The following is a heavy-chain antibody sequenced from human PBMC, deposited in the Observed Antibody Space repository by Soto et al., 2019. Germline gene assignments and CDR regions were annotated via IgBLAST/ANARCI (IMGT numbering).Heavy chain of an antibody. CDR2: INMDGTTT. J-gene: IGHJ5*02. V-gene: IGHV3-74*01. CDR1: GFTFSNYW. Sequence: EVQLVESGGGLVQPGGSLRLSCAASGFTFSNYWMHWIRQAPGEGLVWVSRINMDGTTTNYADSVEGRFTISRDNARNTLWLQMNSLRADDTAVYYCARVAVGAYWFDPWGQGPLVTVSS. CDR3: ARVAVGAYWFDP. D-gene: IGHD1-26*01.